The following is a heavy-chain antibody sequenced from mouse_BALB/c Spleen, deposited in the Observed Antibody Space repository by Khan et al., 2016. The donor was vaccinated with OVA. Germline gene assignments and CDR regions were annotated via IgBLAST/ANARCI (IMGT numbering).Heavy chain of an antibody. CDR3: ARREKYGYDPSWFAY. D-gene: IGHD2-2*01. J-gene: IGHJ3*01. CDR1: GYTFTSYW. Sequence: VQLQQSGAELVRPGASVKLSCKASGYTFTSYWMNWVRQRPRQGLEWIGKINPSDSESHYNQMFKDKATLTVDKSYGTAYMQLSSLTSEDSAVYYCARREKYGYDPSWFAYWGQETLVTFSA. V-gene: IGHV1-52*01. CDR2: INPSDSES.